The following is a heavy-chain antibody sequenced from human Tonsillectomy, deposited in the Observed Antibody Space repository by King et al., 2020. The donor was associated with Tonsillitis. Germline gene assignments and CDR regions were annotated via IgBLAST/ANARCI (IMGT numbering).Heavy chain of an antibody. CDR2: IKQDGSEK. CDR1: GFTFSSYW. Sequence: VQLVESGGGLVQPGGSLRLSCAASGFTFSSYWMSWVRQAPGKGLEWVANIKQDGSEKYYVDSVKGRFTISRDDAQNSLYLQMNSLRAEDTAVYYCAIDHSPYDYDSSGYYELIDYWGQGTLVTVSS. V-gene: IGHV3-7*01. D-gene: IGHD3-22*01. J-gene: IGHJ4*02. CDR3: AIDHSPYDYDSSGYYELIDY.